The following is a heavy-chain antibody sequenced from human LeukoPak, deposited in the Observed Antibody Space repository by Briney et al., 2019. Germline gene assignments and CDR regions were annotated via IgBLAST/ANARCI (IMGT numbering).Heavy chain of an antibody. CDR3: ASTNLKITYYYDSS. Sequence: GGSLRLSCAASGFTFSSYYMSWIRQAPGKGLEWVSYISSSGSTIYYADSVKGRFTISRDNAKNSLYLQMNSLRAEDTAVYYCASTNLKITYYYDSSWGQGTLVTVSS. J-gene: IGHJ4*02. CDR2: ISSSGSTI. V-gene: IGHV3-11*01. CDR1: GFTFSSYY. D-gene: IGHD3-22*01.